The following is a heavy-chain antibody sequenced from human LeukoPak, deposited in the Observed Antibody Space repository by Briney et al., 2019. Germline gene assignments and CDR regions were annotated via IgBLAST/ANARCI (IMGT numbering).Heavy chain of an antibody. CDR3: ARADYDYVWGSYRQYYFDY. V-gene: IGHV3-21*01. D-gene: IGHD3-16*02. Sequence: GGSLRLSCAASGFTFSSYSMNWVRQAPGKGLEWVSSISSSSSYIYYADSVKGRFTISRDNAKNSLYLQMNSLRAEDTAVYYCARADYDYVWGSYRQYYFDYWGQGTLVTVSS. CDR1: GFTFSSYS. J-gene: IGHJ4*02. CDR2: ISSSSSYI.